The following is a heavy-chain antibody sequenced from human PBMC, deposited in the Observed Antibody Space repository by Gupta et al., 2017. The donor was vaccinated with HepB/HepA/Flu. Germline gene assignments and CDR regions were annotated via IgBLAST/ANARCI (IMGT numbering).Heavy chain of an antibody. V-gene: IGHV3-48*03. D-gene: IGHD3-22*01. CDR1: GFTFSSYE. CDR2: ISSSGSTI. Sequence: EVQLVESGGGLVQPGGSLRLSCAASGFTFSSYEMNSVRQAPGKGLVWVSYISSSGSTIYYADSVKGRFTISRDNAKNSLYLQMNSLRAEDTAVYYCAREGTDYYDSSGLIDYWGQGTLVTVSS. CDR3: AREGTDYYDSSGLIDY. J-gene: IGHJ4*02.